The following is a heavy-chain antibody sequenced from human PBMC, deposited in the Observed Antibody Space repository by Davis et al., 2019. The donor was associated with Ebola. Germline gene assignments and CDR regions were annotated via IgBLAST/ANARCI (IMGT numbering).Heavy chain of an antibody. V-gene: IGHV1-2*06. Sequence: ASVKVSCQASGYTFTDYNIHWMRQAPGQGLEWLGRVILKSGATNYAQKFQGRVTMTRDTSISTVYMELSSLGYDDTADYYCARGHNYAHEYWGQGTLVTVSS. CDR1: GYTFTDYN. CDR3: ARGHNYAHEY. J-gene: IGHJ4*02. CDR2: VILKSGAT. D-gene: IGHD4-11*01.